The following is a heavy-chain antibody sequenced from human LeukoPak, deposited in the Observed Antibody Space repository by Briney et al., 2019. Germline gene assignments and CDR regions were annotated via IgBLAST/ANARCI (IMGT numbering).Heavy chain of an antibody. Sequence: PSETLSLTCTVSGGSISSSSYYWGWIRQPPGKGLEWIGSIYYSGSTYYNPSLKSRVTISADTSKNQFSLKLSSVTAADTAVYYCARHYSSGWYGPQYFDYWGQGTLVTVS. CDR1: GGSISSSSYY. CDR2: IYYSGST. J-gene: IGHJ4*02. V-gene: IGHV4-39*01. CDR3: ARHYSSGWYGPQYFDY. D-gene: IGHD6-19*01.